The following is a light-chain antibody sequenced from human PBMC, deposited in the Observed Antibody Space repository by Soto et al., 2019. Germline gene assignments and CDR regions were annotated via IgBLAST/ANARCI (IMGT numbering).Light chain of an antibody. CDR2: DAS. V-gene: IGKV3-15*01. CDR1: QSVSSN. Sequence: EIVMTQSPATLSVSPGERATLSCRASQSVSSNLAWYQQKPGQAPRLLIYDASTRATGIPARFSGSGSGTEFTITISSLQSEDFAVYYCQQYNNWPVTFGPATKVDIK. CDR3: QQYNNWPVT. J-gene: IGKJ3*01.